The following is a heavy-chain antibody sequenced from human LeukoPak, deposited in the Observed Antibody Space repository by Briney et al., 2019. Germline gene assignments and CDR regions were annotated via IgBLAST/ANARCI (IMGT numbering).Heavy chain of an antibody. CDR1: GYTFTGYY. CDR3: ARDQVHGGNSDYYYMDV. J-gene: IGHJ6*03. CDR2: INPNSGGT. V-gene: IGHV1-2*02. Sequence: ASVKVSCKASGYTFTGYYMHWVRQAPGQGLEWMGWINPNSGGTDYAQKFQGRVTMTRDTSISTAYMELSRLRSDDTAVYYCARDQVHGGNSDYYYMDVWGKGTTVTVSS. D-gene: IGHD4-23*01.